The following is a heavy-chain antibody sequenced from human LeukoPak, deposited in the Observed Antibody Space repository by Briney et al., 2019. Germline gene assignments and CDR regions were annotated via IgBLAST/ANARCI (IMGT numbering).Heavy chain of an antibody. CDR1: GFSFSSYG. V-gene: IGHV3-30*18. J-gene: IGHJ4*02. D-gene: IGHD2-15*01. CDR2: ISSDGNNK. Sequence: GGSLRLSCAASGFSFSSYGMHWVRQAPGKGLEWVAVISSDGNNKDYADSLKGRFTISRDNSKNMLYLEMNSLSTEDTAVYYCAKVRYCSGVNCYPDDNWGQGTLVTVSS. CDR3: AKVRYCSGVNCYPDDN.